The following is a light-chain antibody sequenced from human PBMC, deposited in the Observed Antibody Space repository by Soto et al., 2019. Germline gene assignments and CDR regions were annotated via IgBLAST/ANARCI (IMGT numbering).Light chain of an antibody. CDR3: CSYAGGSTLG. Sequence: QSVLTQPASVSGSPGQSITISCTGTSSDVGSDNLVSWYQQHPGKAPKLVIYEGDKWPSGVSNRFSGSKSGNTASLTISGRQAEDEADEYCCSYAGGSTLGFGGGTKLAVL. CDR2: EGD. CDR1: SSDVGSDNL. V-gene: IGLV2-23*01. J-gene: IGLJ2*01.